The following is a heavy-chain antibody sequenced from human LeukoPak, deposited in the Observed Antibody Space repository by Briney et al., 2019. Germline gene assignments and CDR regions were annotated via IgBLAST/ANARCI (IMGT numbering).Heavy chain of an antibody. Sequence: ASVTVSCKASGYTFTSYGITWVRQAPGQGLEWMGWISNYNGNTKYAQKLQGSVTMTTDTSTSTAYMELRSLRSDDTAVYYCARAIVVTDSDAFDIWGQGTTVTVSS. CDR2: ISNYNGNT. CDR1: GYTFTSYG. J-gene: IGHJ3*02. V-gene: IGHV1-18*01. CDR3: ARAIVVTDSDAFDI. D-gene: IGHD2-21*01.